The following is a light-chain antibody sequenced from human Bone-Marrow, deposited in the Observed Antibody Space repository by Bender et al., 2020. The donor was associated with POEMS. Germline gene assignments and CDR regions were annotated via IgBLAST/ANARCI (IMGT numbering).Light chain of an antibody. CDR2: EVT. V-gene: IGLV2-23*02. J-gene: IGLJ3*02. Sequence: QSALTQPASVSGSPGQSITISCTGTSSDVGSFNVVSWYQHHPGKAPKVMIYEVTKRPSGVSNRFSGSKSGNTASLTISGLQAEDEADYYCCSYAASSTWVFGGGTKLTVL. CDR1: SSDVGSFNV. CDR3: CSYAASSTWV.